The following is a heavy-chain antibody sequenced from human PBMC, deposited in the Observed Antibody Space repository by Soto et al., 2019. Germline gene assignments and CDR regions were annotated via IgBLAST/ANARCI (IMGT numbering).Heavy chain of an antibody. CDR3: PVACTSCDGHRSKMAV. Sequence: PGGSLRLSCAASGFTFSNAWMSWVRQAPGKGLEWVGRIKSKTDGGTTDYAAPVKGRFTISRDDSKNTLYLQMNSLKTEDTAVYYCPVACTSCDGHRSKMAVWGKGSTVTVSA. J-gene: IGHJ6*04. CDR2: IKSKTDGGTT. CDR1: GFTFSNAW. V-gene: IGHV3-15*01. D-gene: IGHD2-2*01.